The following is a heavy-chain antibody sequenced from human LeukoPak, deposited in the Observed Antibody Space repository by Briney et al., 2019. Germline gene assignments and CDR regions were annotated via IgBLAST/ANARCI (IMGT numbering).Heavy chain of an antibody. CDR3: ARLASSGWYSEDAFDI. Sequence: GESLKISCQGSGYSFTSYWIGWVRQMPGKGLEWVGIIFPDDPDTRYSPSFQGQVTISADKSVTTAYLQWTSLKASDTAIYYCARLASSGWYSEDAFDIWGQGTMVTVSS. J-gene: IGHJ3*02. CDR1: GYSFTSYW. CDR2: IFPDDPDT. D-gene: IGHD6-19*01. V-gene: IGHV5-51*01.